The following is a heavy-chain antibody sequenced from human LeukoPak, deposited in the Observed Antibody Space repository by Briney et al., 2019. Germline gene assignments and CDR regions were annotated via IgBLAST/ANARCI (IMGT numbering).Heavy chain of an antibody. CDR3: AKDLPPNWFDP. Sequence: GGSLRLSCAASGFTFNNYWIHWVRQAPGKGLEWVAFIRYDGSNEYYADSVRGRFTISRGNSKNTLYLQMNSLRAEDTSVYYCAKDLPPNWFDPWGQGTLVTVSS. CDR1: GFTFNNYW. J-gene: IGHJ5*02. CDR2: IRYDGSNE. V-gene: IGHV3-30*02.